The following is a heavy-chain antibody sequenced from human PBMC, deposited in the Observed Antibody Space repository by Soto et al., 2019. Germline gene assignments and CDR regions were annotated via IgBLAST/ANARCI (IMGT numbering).Heavy chain of an antibody. D-gene: IGHD3-3*01. CDR3: ARGVTVFGLVSRFWFDP. V-gene: IGHV4-30-4*01. Sequence: TLSLTCTFPGGSISRGGFSWCWVRPSPGKGLEWIGHIYNSGITYYNPSLKSRVVISIDTSRNQFSLRLNSLTAADRAVYFCARGVTVFGLVSRFWFDPWGQGTVVTVSS. CDR1: GGSISRGGFS. CDR2: IYNSGIT. J-gene: IGHJ5*02.